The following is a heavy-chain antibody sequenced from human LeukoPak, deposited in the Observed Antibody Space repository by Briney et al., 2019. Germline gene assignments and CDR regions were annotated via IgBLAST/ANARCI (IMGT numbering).Heavy chain of an antibody. CDR3: ATXXXXXXRXGXAFDX. Sequence: GGSLRLSCAASEFTFRSYWMSWVRQAPGKGLEWVANIKQDGSEKYYVDSVKGRFTISRDNAKNSLYLQMNSLRVEHTAVYYCATXXXXXXRXGXAFDXWGQGTMVT. CDR1: EFTFRSYW. V-gene: IGHV3-7*01. CDR2: IKQDGSEK. J-gene: IGHJ3*02.